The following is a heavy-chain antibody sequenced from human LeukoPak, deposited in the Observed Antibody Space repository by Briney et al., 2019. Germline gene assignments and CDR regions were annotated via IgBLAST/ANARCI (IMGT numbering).Heavy chain of an antibody. V-gene: IGHV3-53*01. CDR2: IYSGGST. Sequence: PGGSLRLSCAASGFTFSSYAMRWVRQAPGKGLEWVSVIYSGGSTYYADSVKGRFTISRDNSKNTLYLQMNSLRAEDTAVYYCAREPITMVRGVTAYWGQGTLVTVSS. J-gene: IGHJ4*02. CDR3: AREPITMVRGVTAY. D-gene: IGHD3-10*01. CDR1: GFTFSSYA.